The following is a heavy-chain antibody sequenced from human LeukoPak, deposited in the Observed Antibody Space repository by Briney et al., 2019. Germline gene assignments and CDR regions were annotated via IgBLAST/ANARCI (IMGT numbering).Heavy chain of an antibody. Sequence: PSETLSLTCTVSGASIRSYYWNSLRQPPGKGLEWIGHINYSGSTNFNLSLKSRATISMDTSKHHSSLKLSSVTAADTAVYYCARDTRSYDSSGYYFFDFWGQGTLVTVSS. CDR3: ARDTRSYDSSGYYFFDF. CDR2: INYSGST. J-gene: IGHJ4*02. D-gene: IGHD3-22*01. V-gene: IGHV4-59*01. CDR1: GASIRSYY.